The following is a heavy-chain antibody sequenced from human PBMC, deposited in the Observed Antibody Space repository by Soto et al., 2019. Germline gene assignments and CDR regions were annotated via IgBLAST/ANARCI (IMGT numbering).Heavy chain of an antibody. CDR1: GYTFTSYY. J-gene: IGHJ6*02. D-gene: IGHD3-3*01. CDR2: INPSGGST. Sequence: GASVKVSCKASGYTFTSYYMHWVRQAPGQGLEWMGIINPSGGSTSYAQKFQGRVTMTRDTSTSTVYMELSSLRSEDTAVYYCARTIPPHYDFWSGYSGYYGMDVWGQGTTVTVSS. V-gene: IGHV1-46*01. CDR3: ARTIPPHYDFWSGYSGYYGMDV.